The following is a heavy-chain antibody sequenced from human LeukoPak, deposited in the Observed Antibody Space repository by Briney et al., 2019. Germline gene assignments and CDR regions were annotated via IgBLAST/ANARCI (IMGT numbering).Heavy chain of an antibody. Sequence: PSETLSLTCAVYGGSFSGYYWSWIRQPPGKGLEWIGEINHSGSTNYNPSLKSRVTISVDTSKNQFSLKLSSVTAADTAVYYCARGFSGYSYVTGYSYYMDVWGKGTTVTVSS. D-gene: IGHD5-18*01. CDR2: INHSGST. J-gene: IGHJ6*03. CDR1: GGSFSGYY. V-gene: IGHV4-34*01. CDR3: ARGFSGYSYVTGYSYYMDV.